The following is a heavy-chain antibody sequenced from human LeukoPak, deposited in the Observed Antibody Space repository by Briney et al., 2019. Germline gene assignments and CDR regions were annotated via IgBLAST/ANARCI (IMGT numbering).Heavy chain of an antibody. V-gene: IGHV3-23*01. Sequence: PGGSLRLSCAASGFTFSSYAMSWVRQAPGKGLEWVSTISGSGGSTYYADSVKGRFTISRDNSKNTLYLQMNSLRAEDTAVYYCAKHLVVVTASPFDYWGQGTLVTVSS. CDR2: ISGSGGST. CDR3: AKHLVVVTASPFDY. CDR1: GFTFSSYA. J-gene: IGHJ4*02. D-gene: IGHD2-21*02.